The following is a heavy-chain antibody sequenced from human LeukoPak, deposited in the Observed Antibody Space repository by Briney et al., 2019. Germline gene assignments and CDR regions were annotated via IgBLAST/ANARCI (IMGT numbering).Heavy chain of an antibody. J-gene: IGHJ3*02. V-gene: IGHV3-23*01. CDR2: ISGSGGST. D-gene: IGHD1-1*01. CDR1: GFTFSSYA. Sequence: GGSLRLSCAASGFTFSSYAMSWVRQAPGKGLEWVSAISGSGGSTYYADSVKGRFTISRDNSKNTLYLQMNSLRAEDTAVYYCAKSLLTTATGTGRAFDIWGQGTMVTVSS. CDR3: AKSLLTTATGTGRAFDI.